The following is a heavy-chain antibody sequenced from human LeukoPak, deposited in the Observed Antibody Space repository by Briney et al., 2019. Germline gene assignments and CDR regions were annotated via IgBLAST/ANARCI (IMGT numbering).Heavy chain of an antibody. D-gene: IGHD1-1*01. CDR2: IYTSGST. CDR3: AREVARLERQSDAFDI. Sequence: SETLSLTCTGSGVSISSYYWSWIRQPAGKGLEWIGRIYTSGSTNYNPSLKSRVTISVDTSKNQFSLKLSSVTAADTAVYYCAREVARLERQSDAFDIWGQGTMVTVSS. V-gene: IGHV4-4*07. CDR1: GVSISSYY. J-gene: IGHJ3*02.